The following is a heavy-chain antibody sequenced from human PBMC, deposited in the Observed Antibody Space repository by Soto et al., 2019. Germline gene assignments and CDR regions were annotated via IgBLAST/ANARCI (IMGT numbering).Heavy chain of an antibody. CDR3: ASIRGVFGY. CDR2: TKDKAYSYTT. CDR1: GFSLSDLF. Sequence: EVQLVESGGDLVQPGGSLGLSCAASGFSLSDLFIDWVRQAPGKGLEWVGRTKDKAYSYTTEYAASVKGRFTISRDDSRNSLFLQMSSLKTEDTAVYYCASIRGVFGYWGQGTLVTVSS. J-gene: IGHJ4*02. D-gene: IGHD3-10*01. V-gene: IGHV3-72*01.